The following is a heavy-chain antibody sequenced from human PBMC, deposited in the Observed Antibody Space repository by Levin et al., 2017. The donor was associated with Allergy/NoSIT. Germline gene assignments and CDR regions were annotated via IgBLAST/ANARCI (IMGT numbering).Heavy chain of an antibody. CDR3: AVVAATAYYYYGMDV. Sequence: GESLKISCAASGFTFSSYAMSWVRQAPGKGLEWVSAISGSGGSTYYADSVKGRFTISRDNSKNTLYLQMNSLRAEDTAVYYCAVVAATAYYYYGMDVWGQGTTVTVSS. D-gene: IGHD2-15*01. CDR1: GFTFSSYA. V-gene: IGHV3-23*01. CDR2: ISGSGGST. J-gene: IGHJ6*02.